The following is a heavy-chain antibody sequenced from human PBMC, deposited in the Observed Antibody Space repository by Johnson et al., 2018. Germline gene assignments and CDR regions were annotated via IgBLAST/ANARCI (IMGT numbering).Heavy chain of an antibody. Sequence: QVQLVQSGGALVKPGGSLRLSCAASGFHVSDYYMSWIRQAPGKGLDWVSYISRGGPISYGDSVRGRFTISRDNAKNSMYLQMNNLRAEDTAVYFCAAWSGDSRDLEHWGQGTLVTVSS. CDR3: AAWSGDSRDLEH. CDR2: ISRGGPI. J-gene: IGHJ1*01. CDR1: GFHVSDYY. D-gene: IGHD3-3*01. V-gene: IGHV3-11*01.